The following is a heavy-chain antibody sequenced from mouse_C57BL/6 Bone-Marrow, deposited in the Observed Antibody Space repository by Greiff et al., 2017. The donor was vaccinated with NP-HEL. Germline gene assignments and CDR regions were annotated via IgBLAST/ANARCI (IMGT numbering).Heavy chain of an antibody. Sequence: DVQLQESVEELVRPGASVKLSCTASGFNIKNTYMHWVKQRPEQGLEWIGRIDPANGNTKYAPKFQGKATITADTSSNTAYLQLSSLTSEDTAIYYCASPTVVAPYAMDYWGQGTSVTVSS. J-gene: IGHJ4*01. V-gene: IGHV14-3*01. CDR1: GFNIKNTY. CDR2: IDPANGNT. CDR3: ASPTVVAPYAMDY. D-gene: IGHD1-1*01.